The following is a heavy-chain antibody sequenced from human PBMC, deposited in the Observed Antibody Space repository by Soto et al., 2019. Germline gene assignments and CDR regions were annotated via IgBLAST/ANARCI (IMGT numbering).Heavy chain of an antibody. CDR3: ARGVISLWFGAPYYYYGMDV. D-gene: IGHD3-10*01. J-gene: IGHJ6*02. CDR2: IYYSGST. V-gene: IGHV4-59*01. Sequence: SETLSLTCTVSGGSISSYYWSWIRQPPGKGLEWIGYIYYSGSTNYNPPLKSRVTISVDTSKNQFSLKLSSVTAADTAVYYCARGVISLWFGAPYYYYGMDVWGQGTTVTVSS. CDR1: GGSISSYY.